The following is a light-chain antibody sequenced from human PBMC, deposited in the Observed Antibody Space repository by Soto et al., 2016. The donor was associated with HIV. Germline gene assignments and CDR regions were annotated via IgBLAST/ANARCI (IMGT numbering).Light chain of an antibody. Sequence: SYELTQPPSVSLSPGQTARITYSGDALPKQYAYWYQQKPGQAPILVIYKDSERPSGIPERFSGSSSGTAVTLTISGVQAEDEADYCCQSADSSGTPWVFGGGTKLTVL. CDR3: QSADSSGTPWV. J-gene: IGLJ3*02. CDR2: KDS. CDR1: ALPKQY. V-gene: IGLV3-25*03.